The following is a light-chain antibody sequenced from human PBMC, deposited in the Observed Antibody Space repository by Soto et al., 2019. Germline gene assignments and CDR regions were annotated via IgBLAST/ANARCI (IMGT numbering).Light chain of an antibody. Sequence: QSVLTQPASVSGAPGQRVTISCTGSSSNIGAGYDVHWYQQLPGTAPKLLIYGNSNRPSGVPDRFSGSKSGTSASLAITGLQAEDEADYYCPSYDSRLSGSRVFGGGTQLTVL. J-gene: IGLJ7*01. V-gene: IGLV1-40*01. CDR3: PSYDSRLSGSRV. CDR1: SSNIGAGYD. CDR2: GNS.